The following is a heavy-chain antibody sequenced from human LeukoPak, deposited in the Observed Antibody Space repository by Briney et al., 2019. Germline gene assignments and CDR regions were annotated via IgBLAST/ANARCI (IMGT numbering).Heavy chain of an antibody. J-gene: IGHJ3*01. D-gene: IGHD3-10*01. CDR3: AKEVGWFNAFDV. CDR1: GFTSSSFG. CDR2: ISSVGHTN. V-gene: IGHV3-30*18. Sequence: PGGSLRLSCTASGFTSSSFGMHWVRQAPGKGLEWVTAISSVGHTNKSADSVKGRFTISRDNSKNTLYLQMHSLREDDTAVYYCAKEVGWFNAFDVWGQGTMVTVSS.